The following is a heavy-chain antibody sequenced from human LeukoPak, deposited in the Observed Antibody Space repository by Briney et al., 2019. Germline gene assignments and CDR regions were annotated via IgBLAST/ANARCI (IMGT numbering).Heavy chain of an antibody. D-gene: IGHD6-6*01. Sequence: GGSLRLSCAASGFTFSSYGMHWVRQAPGKGLEWVAVIWYDGSNKYYADSVKGRFTISRDNSKNTLYLQMNSLRAEDTAVYYCAREKYSSSSHDYWGQGTLVTVSS. J-gene: IGHJ4*02. V-gene: IGHV3-33*01. CDR1: GFTFSSYG. CDR3: AREKYSSSSHDY. CDR2: IWYDGSNK.